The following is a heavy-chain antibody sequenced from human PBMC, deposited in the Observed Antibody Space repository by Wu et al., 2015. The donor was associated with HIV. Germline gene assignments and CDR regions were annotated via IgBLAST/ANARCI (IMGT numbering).Heavy chain of an antibody. CDR2: IIPIFGTA. V-gene: IGHV1-69*05. J-gene: IGHJ4*02. CDR1: GGTFSSYA. Sequence: LVAVWGGEVKKGPRVRPVEGTSSQGRSGGTFSSYAISWVRQAPGQGLEWMGGIIPIFGTANYAQKFQGRVTITTDESTGTAYMELSSLRSEDTAVYYCARSSFKMVRGVTMYYFDYWGQGTLVTVSS. D-gene: IGHD3-10*01. CDR3: ARSSFKMVRGVTMYYFDY.